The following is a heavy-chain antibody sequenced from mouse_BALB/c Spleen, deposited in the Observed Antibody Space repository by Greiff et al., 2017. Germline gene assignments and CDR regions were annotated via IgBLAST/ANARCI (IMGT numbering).Heavy chain of an antibody. D-gene: IGHD2-14*01. CDR1: GFTFSSYA. J-gene: IGHJ4*01. Sequence: EVQVVESGGGLVKPGGSLKLSCAASGFTFSSYAMSWVRQCPEKRLGWVAEISSGGSYTYYPDTVTGRFTISRDNAKNTLYMDMRSLSSEDTAMYYSASSIGYGYYAMAYWGQGTSVTVSA. V-gene: IGHV5-9-4*01. CDR3: ASSIGYGYYAMAY. CDR2: ISSGGSYT.